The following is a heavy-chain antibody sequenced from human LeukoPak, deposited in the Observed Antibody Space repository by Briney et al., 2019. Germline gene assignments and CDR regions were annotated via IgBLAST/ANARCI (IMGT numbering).Heavy chain of an antibody. CDR3: ARQTILWFGGGFDY. J-gene: IGHJ4*02. Sequence: SETLSLTCTVSGDSISTSNSYWGWIRQPPGKGLEWIGEINHSGSTNYNPSLKSRVTISVDTYKNQFSLKLSSVTAADTAVYYCARQTILWFGGGFDYWGQGTLVTVSS. CDR2: INHSGST. D-gene: IGHD3-10*01. V-gene: IGHV4-39*01. CDR1: GDSISTSNSY.